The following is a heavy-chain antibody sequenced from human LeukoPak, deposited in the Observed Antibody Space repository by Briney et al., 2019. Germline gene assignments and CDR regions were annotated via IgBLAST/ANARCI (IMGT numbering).Heavy chain of an antibody. D-gene: IGHD3-16*01. Sequence: ASVKVSCKTSGYTFTNYDINWVRQATGQGLEWMGWMNPKSGNTGSAQRFQGRVTMTTDTSTSTAYMELRILRSDDTAVYYCAREFRGGDPFDYWGQGTLVTVSS. V-gene: IGHV1-8*01. CDR3: AREFRGGDPFDY. J-gene: IGHJ4*02. CDR1: GYTFTNYD. CDR2: MNPKSGNT.